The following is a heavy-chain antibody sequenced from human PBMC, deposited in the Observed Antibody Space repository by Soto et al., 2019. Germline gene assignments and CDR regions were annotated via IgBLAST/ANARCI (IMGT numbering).Heavy chain of an antibody. V-gene: IGHV3-30*18. CDR1: GFTFSSYG. CDR2: ISYDGSNK. CDR3: AKGGDYYGSGSYYSHYYYYYGMDV. J-gene: IGHJ6*02. Sequence: GGSLRLSCAASGFTFSSYGMHWVRQAPGKGLEWVAVISYDGSNKYYADSVKGRFTISRDNSKNTLYLQMNSLRAEDTAVYYCAKGGDYYGSGSYYSHYYYYYGMDVWGQGTTVTVSS. D-gene: IGHD3-10*01.